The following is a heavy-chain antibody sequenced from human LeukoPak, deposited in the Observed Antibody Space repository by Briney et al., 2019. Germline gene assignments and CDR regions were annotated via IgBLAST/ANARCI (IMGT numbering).Heavy chain of an antibody. J-gene: IGHJ6*03. D-gene: IGHD5-18*01. CDR1: GGSISSGSYY. CDR2: IYTSGST. V-gene: IGHV4-61*02. CDR3: ARGIYRGYSYGYSYYYYYMDV. Sequence: SETLSLTCTVSGGSISSGSYYWSWIRQPAGKGLEWIGRIYTSGSTNYNPSLKSRVTISVDTSKNQFSLKLSSVTAADTAVYYCARGIYRGYSYGYSYYYYYMDVWGKGTTVTVSS.